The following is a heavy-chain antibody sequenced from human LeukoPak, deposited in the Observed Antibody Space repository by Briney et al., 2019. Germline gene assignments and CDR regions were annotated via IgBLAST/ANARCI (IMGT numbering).Heavy chain of an antibody. Sequence: QTGRSLRLSCAASGFTFSSYGMHWVRQAPGKGLEWVAFIRYDGSSKYYADSVKGRFTISRDNSKNTLYLQMNSLRAEDTAVYYCAKDRSVFNWFDPWGQGTLVTVSS. CDR3: AKDRSVFNWFDP. V-gene: IGHV3-30*02. CDR2: IRYDGSSK. CDR1: GFTFSSYG. J-gene: IGHJ5*02.